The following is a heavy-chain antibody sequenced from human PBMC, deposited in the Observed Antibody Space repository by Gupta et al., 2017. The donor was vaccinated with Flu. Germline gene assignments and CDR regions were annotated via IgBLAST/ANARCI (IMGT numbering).Heavy chain of an antibody. J-gene: IGHJ4*02. Sequence: GWVRQAPGKGLEWIGSVDYHRSAYYNPSLRSRVSISVDTSKNQFSLKLTSVTAADMAVYYCTLLSSSLPLNYWGQGTLVTVPS. CDR2: VDYHRSA. V-gene: IGHV4-39*01. CDR3: TLLSSSLPLNY.